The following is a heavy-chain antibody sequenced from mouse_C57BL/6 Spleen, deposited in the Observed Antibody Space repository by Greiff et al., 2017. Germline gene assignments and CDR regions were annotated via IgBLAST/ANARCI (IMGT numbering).Heavy chain of an antibody. D-gene: IGHD1-1*01. CDR3: ARVDYYGSSYVGYFDV. V-gene: IGHV1-72*01. Sequence: QVQLKQPGAELVKPGASVKLSCKASGYTFTSYWMHWVKQRPGRGLEWIGRIDPNSGGTKYNEKFKSKATLTVDKPSSTAYMQLSSLTSEDSAVYYCARVDYYGSSYVGYFDVWGTGTTVTVSS. CDR1: GYTFTSYW. J-gene: IGHJ1*03. CDR2: IDPNSGGT.